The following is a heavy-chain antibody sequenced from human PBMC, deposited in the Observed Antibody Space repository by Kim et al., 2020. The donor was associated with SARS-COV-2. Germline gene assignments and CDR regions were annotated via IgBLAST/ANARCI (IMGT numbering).Heavy chain of an antibody. Sequence: ASVKVSCKASGYTFTGYYMHWVRQAPGQGLEWMGWINPNSGGTNYAQKFQGRVTMTRDTSISTAYMELSRLRSDDTAVYYCARAWGIVRYPLMGFDPWGQGTLVTVSS. V-gene: IGHV1-2*02. CDR3: ARAWGIVRYPLMGFDP. D-gene: IGHD3-16*02. J-gene: IGHJ5*02. CDR1: GYTFTGYY. CDR2: INPNSGGT.